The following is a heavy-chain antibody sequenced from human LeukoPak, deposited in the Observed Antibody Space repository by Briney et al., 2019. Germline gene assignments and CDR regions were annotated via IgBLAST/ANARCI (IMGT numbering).Heavy chain of an antibody. J-gene: IGHJ6*02. CDR3: ARDRYYGSGSQVYYYYGMDV. Sequence: PSETLSLTCAVSGGSISSSNWWSWVRQPPGKGLEWIGETYHSGSTNYNPSLKSRVTISVDKSKNQFSLKLSSVTAADTAVYYCARDRYYGSGSQVYYYYGMDVWGQGTTVTVSS. CDR2: TYHSGST. V-gene: IGHV4-4*02. CDR1: GGSISSSNW. D-gene: IGHD3-10*01.